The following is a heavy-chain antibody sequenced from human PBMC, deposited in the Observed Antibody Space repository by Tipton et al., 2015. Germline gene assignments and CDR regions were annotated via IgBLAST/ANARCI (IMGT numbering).Heavy chain of an antibody. J-gene: IGHJ4*02. CDR3: ASQDIVLMVYGFDY. CDR1: GGSISSDNRY. D-gene: IGHD2-8*01. CDR2: IYYSGST. Sequence: TLSLTCTVSGGSISSDNRYWGWIRQPPGKGLEWIGNIYYSGSTYYKTSLKSRVTISVDPSKNQFSLRLSSVTAADTAVYYCASQDIVLMVYGFDYWGQGTLVTVSS. V-gene: IGHV4-39*01.